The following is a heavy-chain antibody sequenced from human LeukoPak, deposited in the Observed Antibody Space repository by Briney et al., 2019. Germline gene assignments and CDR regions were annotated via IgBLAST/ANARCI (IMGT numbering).Heavy chain of an antibody. CDR1: GYTFTSYG. D-gene: IGHD3-10*01. J-gene: IGHJ4*02. CDR2: ISAYNGNT. Sequence: ASVKLSCKASGYTFTSYGISWVRQAPGQGLEWMGWISAYNGNTNYAQKLQGRVTMTTDTSTSTAYMELRSLRSDDPAVYYCARDSPLSYGSGSVDDYWGQGTLVTVSS. V-gene: IGHV1-18*01. CDR3: ARDSPLSYGSGSVDDY.